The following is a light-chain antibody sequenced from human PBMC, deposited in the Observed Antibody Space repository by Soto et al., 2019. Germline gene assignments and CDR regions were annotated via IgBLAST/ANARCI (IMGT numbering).Light chain of an antibody. CDR2: EVS. CDR1: SNDVGSYSL. Sequence: QPVLTQPASVSGSPGQSITISCTGSSNDVGSYSLVSWYQQHPGKAPKLVIFEVSNRPSGVSNRFSGSKSGNTASLTISGLQAEDEADYYCSSYINTNTLVFAGGTKVTVL. J-gene: IGLJ2*01. CDR3: SSYINTNTLV. V-gene: IGLV2-14*02.